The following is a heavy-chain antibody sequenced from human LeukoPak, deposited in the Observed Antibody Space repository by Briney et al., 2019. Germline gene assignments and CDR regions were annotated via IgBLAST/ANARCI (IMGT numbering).Heavy chain of an antibody. Sequence: PGGSLRLSCAASGFTFSSYSMNWVRQAPGKGLEWVSSISSSSSYIYYADSVKGRFTISRDNAKNSLYLQMNSLRAEDTAVYYCARDSEGPLSSSSEAGRCDCYGMDVWGQGTTVTVSS. CDR1: GFTFSSYS. J-gene: IGHJ6*02. CDR2: ISSSSSYI. CDR3: ARDSEGPLSSSSEAGRCDCYGMDV. V-gene: IGHV3-21*01. D-gene: IGHD6-6*01.